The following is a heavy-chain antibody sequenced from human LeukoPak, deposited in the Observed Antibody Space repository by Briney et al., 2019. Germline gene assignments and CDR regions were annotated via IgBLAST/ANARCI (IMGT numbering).Heavy chain of an antibody. CDR1: GGSFSGYY. CDR2: INDSGST. D-gene: IGHD2-2*01. J-gene: IGHJ5*02. Sequence: SETLSLTCAVYGGSFSGYYWSWIRQPPGKGLEWSGEINDSGSTNYNPSLKSRVTISVDTSKNQFSLKLSSVTAADTAVYYCAINPRYCSSTSCYARWSDWFDPWGQGTLVTVSS. V-gene: IGHV4-34*01. CDR3: AINPRYCSSTSCYARWSDWFDP.